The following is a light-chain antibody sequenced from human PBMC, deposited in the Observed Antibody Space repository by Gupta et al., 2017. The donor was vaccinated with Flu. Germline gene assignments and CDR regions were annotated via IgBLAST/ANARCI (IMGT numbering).Light chain of an antibody. V-gene: IGLV2-14*01. Sequence: QSALTQPASVSGSPGQSLPISCTGTSSDVGGYNYVSWYQQHPGIAPKLMIYEVSNRPSGVSNRFSGSKSGNTASLTISGLQAEDESDYYCSSYSSSSTLFVFGTGTKVTVL. CDR1: SSDVGGYNY. CDR3: SSYSSSSTLFV. CDR2: EVS. J-gene: IGLJ1*01.